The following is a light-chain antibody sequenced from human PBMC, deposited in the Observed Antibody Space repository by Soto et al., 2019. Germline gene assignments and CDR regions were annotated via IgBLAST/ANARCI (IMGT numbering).Light chain of an antibody. J-gene: IGKJ2*01. CDR2: GAS. CDR1: QSVSSN. V-gene: IGKV3-15*01. CDR3: QQYTNWPPYT. Sequence: EIVMTQSPATLSVSPGERATLSCRASQSVSSNLARYQQKPGQAPRLLIYGASTRATGIPARFSGSGSGTEFTLTISSLQSEDFAVYYCQQYTNWPPYTFGQGTKLEIK.